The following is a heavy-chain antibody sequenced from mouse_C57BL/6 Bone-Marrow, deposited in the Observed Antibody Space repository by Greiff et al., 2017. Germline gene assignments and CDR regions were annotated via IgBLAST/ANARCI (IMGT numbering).Heavy chain of an antibody. D-gene: IGHD2-4*01. CDR2: IYPGDGDT. Sequence: VQLQQSGPELVRPGASVKISCKASGYAFSNSWINWVKQRPGKGLEWIGRIYPGDGDTNYNGKFKGKATLTADKSSSTAYMQLSSLTSEDSAVYFCARGDYDAWFAYWGQGTLVTVSA. J-gene: IGHJ3*01. V-gene: IGHV1-82*01. CDR1: GYAFSNSW. CDR3: ARGDYDAWFAY.